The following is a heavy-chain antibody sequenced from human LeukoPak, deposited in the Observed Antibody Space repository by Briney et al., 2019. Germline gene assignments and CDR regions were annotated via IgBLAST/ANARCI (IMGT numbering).Heavy chain of an antibody. CDR3: AKEAVYCSGGSCLHFDY. CDR1: GFTFSSYG. D-gene: IGHD2-15*01. V-gene: IGHV3-30*02. Sequence: GGSLRLSCAASGFTFSSYGMHWVRQAPGKGLEWVAFIRYDGSNKYYADSVKGRFTISRGNSKNTLYLQMNSLRAEDTAVYYCAKEAVYCSGGSCLHFDYWGQGTLVTVSS. J-gene: IGHJ4*02. CDR2: IRYDGSNK.